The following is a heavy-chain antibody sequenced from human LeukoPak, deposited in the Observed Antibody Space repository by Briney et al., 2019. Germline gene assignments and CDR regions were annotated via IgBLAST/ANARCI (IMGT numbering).Heavy chain of an antibody. V-gene: IGHV4-59*01. Sequence: PSETLSLTCTVSGGSISNYYWSWIRQPPGKGLECIGYFYYSGSANYNPSLKSRVTISVDTSKNQFSLKLSSVTAADTAVYYCARALTGSDAFDVWGQGTMVTVSS. D-gene: IGHD7-27*01. CDR3: ARALTGSDAFDV. J-gene: IGHJ3*01. CDR1: GGSISNYY. CDR2: FYYSGSA.